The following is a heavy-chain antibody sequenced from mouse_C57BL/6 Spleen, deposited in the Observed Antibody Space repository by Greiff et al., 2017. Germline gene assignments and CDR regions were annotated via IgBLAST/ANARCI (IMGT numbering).Heavy chain of an antibody. V-gene: IGHV1-47*01. D-gene: IGHD2-1*01. CDR1: GYSFTTYP. J-gene: IGHJ2*01. Sequence: QVQLQQSGAELVKPGASVKMSCKASGYSFTTYPIEWMKQNHGKSLEWIGNFHPYNDDTKYNEKFKGKATLTVEQSSSTVYLVLSRLTSDDSAVYCCAMGNEGYFDYWGHGATLTVST. CDR2: FHPYNDDT. CDR3: AMGNEGYFDY.